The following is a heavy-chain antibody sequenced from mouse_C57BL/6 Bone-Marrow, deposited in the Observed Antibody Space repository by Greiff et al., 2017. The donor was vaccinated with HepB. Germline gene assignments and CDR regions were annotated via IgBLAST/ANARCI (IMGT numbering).Heavy chain of an antibody. CDR3: ARYDYDRGFAY. CDR2: INYDGSST. J-gene: IGHJ3*01. Sequence: EVKLVESEGGLVQPGSSMKLSCTASGFTFSDYYMAWVRQVPEKGLEWVANINYDGSSTYYLDSLKSRFIISRDNAKNILYLQMSSLKSEDTATYYCARYDYDRGFAYWGQGTLVTVSA. V-gene: IGHV5-16*01. D-gene: IGHD2-4*01. CDR1: GFTFSDYY.